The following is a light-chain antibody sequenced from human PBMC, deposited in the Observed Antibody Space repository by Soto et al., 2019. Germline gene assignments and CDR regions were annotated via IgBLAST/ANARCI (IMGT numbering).Light chain of an antibody. CDR3: QQLSNWPIT. CDR2: DAS. V-gene: IGKV3-11*01. Sequence: EIVLTQSPATLSLSPVERATLSCRASQSVSSYSAWYQQKPGQAPRLLIYDASNRATGIPARFSGSGSGTDFTLTISSLEPEDFAVYYCQQLSNWPITFGQGTRLEIK. CDR1: QSVSSY. J-gene: IGKJ5*01.